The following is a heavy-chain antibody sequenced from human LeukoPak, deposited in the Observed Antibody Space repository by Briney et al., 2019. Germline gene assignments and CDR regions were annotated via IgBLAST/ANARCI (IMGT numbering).Heavy chain of an antibody. CDR2: ISSSGSTI. J-gene: IGHJ3*02. CDR1: GFTFSDYY. Sequence: GGSLRLSCAASGFTFSDYYMSWIRQAPGKGLERVSYISSSGSTIYYADSVKGRFTISRDNAKNSLYLQMNSLRAEDTAVYYCARGPPLGAEVYAFDIWGQGTMVTVSS. CDR3: ARGPPLGAEVYAFDI. V-gene: IGHV3-11*01.